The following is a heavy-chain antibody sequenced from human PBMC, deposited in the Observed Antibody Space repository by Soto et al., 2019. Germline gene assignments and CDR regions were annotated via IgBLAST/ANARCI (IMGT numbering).Heavy chain of an antibody. CDR2: ITKESDGGTT. CDR1: GFTFKDAW. D-gene: IGHD2-2*01. J-gene: IGHJ4*02. V-gene: IGHV3-15*07. Sequence: EVQLVESGGGLVKPGGSLRLSCVASGFTFKDAWMNWVRQAPGKGMEWVGHITKESDGGTTDYAAPAKDRFTISRDASKDTVSLEMNSVRTEETAVYYTVGDSYDRLPNWGAGTVVTASS. CDR3: VGDSYDRLPN.